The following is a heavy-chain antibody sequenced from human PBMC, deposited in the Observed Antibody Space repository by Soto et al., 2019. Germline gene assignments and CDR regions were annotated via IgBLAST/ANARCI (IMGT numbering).Heavy chain of an antibody. CDR2: INAANGDT. V-gene: IGHV1-3*01. CDR1: VYTFTSYG. J-gene: IGHJ5*02. CDR3: VRRHVSATGIDWFDP. D-gene: IGHD6-13*01. Sequence: ASVTVSCKASVYTFTSYGIHWVRQAPGQRLEWMGWINAANGDTKYSPKFQGRVTITRDTSASTAYMELSSLRSEDTAVYYCVRRHVSATGIDWFDPWGQGTLVTVSS.